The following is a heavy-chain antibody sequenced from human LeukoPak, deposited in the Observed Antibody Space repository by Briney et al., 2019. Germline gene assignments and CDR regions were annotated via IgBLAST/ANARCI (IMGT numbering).Heavy chain of an antibody. D-gene: IGHD6-25*01. Sequence: GGTLRLSCVVSEFNFGNYWMSWVRQTPGKGLEWVANIKQDGSDRYYVDSVKGRFIISRDNAKNSLYLQMNSLRDEDTAVYYCARDSAAHGGYWGQGTPVIVSS. CDR2: IKQDGSDR. V-gene: IGHV3-7*03. CDR1: EFNFGNYW. CDR3: ARDSAAHGGY. J-gene: IGHJ4*02.